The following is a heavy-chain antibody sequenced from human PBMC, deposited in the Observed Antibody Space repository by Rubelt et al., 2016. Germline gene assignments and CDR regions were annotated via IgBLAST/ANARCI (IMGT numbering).Heavy chain of an antibody. CDR1: GGSISSYY. CDR3: ARGDSSFSDFDY. J-gene: IGHJ4*02. CDR2: IYYSGST. D-gene: IGHD6-6*01. Sequence: QVQLQQWGAGLLKPSETLSLTCAVSGGSISSYYWSWIRQPPGKGLEWIGYIYYSGSTNYNPSLMGRVTISVDTSKNQFSLKLSSVTAADTAVYYCARGDSSFSDFDYWGQGTLVTVSS. V-gene: IGHV4-59*01.